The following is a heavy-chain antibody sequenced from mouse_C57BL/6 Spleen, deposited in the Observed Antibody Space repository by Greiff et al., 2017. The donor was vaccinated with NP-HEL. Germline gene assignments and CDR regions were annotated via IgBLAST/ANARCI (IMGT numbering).Heavy chain of an antibody. CDR2: INPGSGGT. CDR3: ARQDDDDVGTWYAY. CDR1: GYAFTNYL. V-gene: IGHV1-54*01. Sequence: QVQLKQSGAELVRPGTSVKVSCKASGYAFTNYLIEWVKQRPGQGLEWIGVINPGSGGTNYNEKFKGKATLTADKSSSTAYMQLSSLTSEDSAVYFCARQDDDDVGTWYAYWGQGTLGTVSA. J-gene: IGHJ3*01. D-gene: IGHD2-4*01.